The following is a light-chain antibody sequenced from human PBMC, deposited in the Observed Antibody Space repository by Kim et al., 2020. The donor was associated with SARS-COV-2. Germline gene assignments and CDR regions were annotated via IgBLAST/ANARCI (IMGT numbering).Light chain of an antibody. CDR2: DAS. J-gene: IGKJ4*01. CDR1: QSVSSY. V-gene: IGKV3-11*01. Sequence: EIVLTQSPATLSLSPGERATLSCRASQSVSSYLAWYQQTPGQAPRLLIYDASNRATGIPARFSGSGSGTDFTLTISSLEPEDFAVYYYQSTVTFGGGTKLEI. CDR3: QSTVT.